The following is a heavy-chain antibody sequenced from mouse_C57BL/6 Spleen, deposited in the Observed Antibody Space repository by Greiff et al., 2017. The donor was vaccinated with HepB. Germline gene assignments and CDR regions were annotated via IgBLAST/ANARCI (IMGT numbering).Heavy chain of an antibody. Sequence: VQLQQSGPELVKPGDSVKISCKASGYSFTGYFMNWVMQSHGKSLEWIGRINPYNGDTFYNQKFKGKATLTVDKSSSTAHMELRSLTSEDSAVYYCASSYYGKAMDYWGQGTSVTVSS. CDR1: GYSFTGYF. D-gene: IGHD1-1*01. J-gene: IGHJ4*01. CDR3: ASSYYGKAMDY. V-gene: IGHV1-20*01. CDR2: INPYNGDT.